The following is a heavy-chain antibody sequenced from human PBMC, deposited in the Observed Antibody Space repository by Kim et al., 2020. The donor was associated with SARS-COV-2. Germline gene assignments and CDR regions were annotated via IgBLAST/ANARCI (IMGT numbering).Heavy chain of an antibody. J-gene: IGHJ4*02. CDR2: SNPI. V-gene: IGHV3-48*02. Sequence: SNPIHNADSVKGRFTISRDNAKNSLYLQMNSLRDEDTAVYYCARSTGHLDFWGQGTLVTVSS. D-gene: IGHD2-8*02. CDR3: ARSTGHLDF.